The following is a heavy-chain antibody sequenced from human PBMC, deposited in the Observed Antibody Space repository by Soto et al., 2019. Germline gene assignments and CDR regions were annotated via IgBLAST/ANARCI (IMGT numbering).Heavy chain of an antibody. Sequence: GGSLRLSCAASGFTFSSYAMSWVRQAPGKGLEWVSAISGSGGSTYYADSVKGRFTISRDNSKNTLYLQMNSLRAEDTAVYYCAKDPRSRYGSGSPMVEPHDYWGQGTLVTVSS. D-gene: IGHD3-10*01. CDR3: AKDPRSRYGSGSPMVEPHDY. CDR2: ISGSGGST. V-gene: IGHV3-23*01. CDR1: GFTFSSYA. J-gene: IGHJ4*02.